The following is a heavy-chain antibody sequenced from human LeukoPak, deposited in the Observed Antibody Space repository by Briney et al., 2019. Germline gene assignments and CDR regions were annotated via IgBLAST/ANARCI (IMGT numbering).Heavy chain of an antibody. J-gene: IGHJ4*02. CDR1: GFTFSSYW. CDR3: ARAPPPYCGGDCYFGYFDY. D-gene: IGHD2-21*02. Sequence: VGSLRLSCAASGFTFSSYWMSWVRQAPGKGLEWVANIKQDGSEKYYVDSVKGRFTISRDNAKNSLYLQMNSLRAEDTAVYYCARAPPPYCGGDCYFGYFDYWGQGTLVTVSS. V-gene: IGHV3-7*04. CDR2: IKQDGSEK.